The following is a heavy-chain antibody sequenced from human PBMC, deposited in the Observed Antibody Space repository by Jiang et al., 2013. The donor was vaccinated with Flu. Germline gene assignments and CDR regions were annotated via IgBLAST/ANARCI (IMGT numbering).Heavy chain of an antibody. V-gene: IGHV4-34*01. CDR3: ARAPSANYYGSGREIDY. J-gene: IGHJ4*02. D-gene: IGHD3-10*01. CDR2: INHSGST. CDR1: GGSFSGYY. Sequence: LLKPSETLSLTCAVYGGSFSGYYWSWIRQPPGKGLEWIGEINHSGSTNYNPSLKSRVTISVDTSKNQFSLKLSSVTAXDTAVYYCARAPSANYYGSGREIDYWGQGTLVTVSS.